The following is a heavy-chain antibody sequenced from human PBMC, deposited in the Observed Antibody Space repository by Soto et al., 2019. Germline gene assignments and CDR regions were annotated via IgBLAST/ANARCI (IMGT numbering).Heavy chain of an antibody. D-gene: IGHD3-9*01. CDR2: INAGNGNT. CDR1: GYTFTSYA. J-gene: IGHJ4*02. Sequence: ASVKVSCKASGYTFTSYAMHWVRQAPGQRLEWMGWINAGNGNTKYSQKFQGRVTITRDTSASTAYMELSSLRSEDTAVYYCARGNPGDYDILTGYHAGYFEYWGQGTLVTVSS. CDR3: ARGNPGDYDILTGYHAGYFEY. V-gene: IGHV1-3*01.